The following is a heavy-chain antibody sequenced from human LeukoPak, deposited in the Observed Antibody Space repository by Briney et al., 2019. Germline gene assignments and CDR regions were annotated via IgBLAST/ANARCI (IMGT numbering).Heavy chain of an antibody. J-gene: IGHJ4*02. CDR2: ISSDGSYK. Sequence: PGRSLRLSCAASGFTFSSYGIHWVRQAPGKGLEWVAVISSDGSYKYYADSVKGRFTISRDNSKNTLYLQMNSLRAEDTAVYYCARAGRADGDYHYFDYWGQGTLVTVSS. CDR1: GFTFSSYG. V-gene: IGHV3-30*03. CDR3: ARAGRADGDYHYFDY. D-gene: IGHD4-17*01.